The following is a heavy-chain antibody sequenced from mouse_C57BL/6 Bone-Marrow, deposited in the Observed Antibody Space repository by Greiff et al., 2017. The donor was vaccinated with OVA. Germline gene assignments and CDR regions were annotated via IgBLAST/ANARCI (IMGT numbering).Heavy chain of an antibody. J-gene: IGHJ4*01. CDR1: GYTFTDYN. CDR2: LTPNNGGT. Sequence: EVQLQQSGPELVKPGASVKIPCKASGYTFTDYNMDWVKQSHGKSLEWIGDLTPNNGGTIYNQKFKGKATLTVDKSSSTAYMERRSLTSEDTAVYYCARRRYAMDYWGQGTSVTVSS. V-gene: IGHV1-18*01. CDR3: ARRRYAMDY.